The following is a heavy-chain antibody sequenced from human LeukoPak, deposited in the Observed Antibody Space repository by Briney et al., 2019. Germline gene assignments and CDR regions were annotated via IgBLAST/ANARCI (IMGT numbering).Heavy chain of an antibody. CDR3: ARDQNSSGYSYSYYFDY. CDR1: GFTFSSYA. CDR2: ISYDGSNK. V-gene: IGHV3-30*04. J-gene: IGHJ4*02. Sequence: GRSLRLSCAASGFTFSSYAMQWVRQAPGKGLEWVAVISYDGSNKYYADSVKGRFTISRDNSKNTLYLQMNSLRAEDTAVYYCARDQNSSGYSYSYYFDYWGQGTLVTISS. D-gene: IGHD3-22*01.